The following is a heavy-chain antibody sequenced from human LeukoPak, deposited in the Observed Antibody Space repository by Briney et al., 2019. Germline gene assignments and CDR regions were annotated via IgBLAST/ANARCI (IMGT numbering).Heavy chain of an antibody. D-gene: IGHD2-8*01. Sequence: SETLSLTCAVYGGSFSGYHWSWIRQPPGKGLEWIGEINHSGSTNYNPSLKSRVTISVDTSKNQFSLKLSSVTAADTAVYYCARTAYCTNGVCYRAINWFDPWGQGTLVTVSS. J-gene: IGHJ5*02. CDR1: GGSFSGYH. V-gene: IGHV4-34*01. CDR2: INHSGST. CDR3: ARTAYCTNGVCYRAINWFDP.